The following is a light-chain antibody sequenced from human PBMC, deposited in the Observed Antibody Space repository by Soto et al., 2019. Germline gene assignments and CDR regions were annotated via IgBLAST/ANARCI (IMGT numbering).Light chain of an antibody. CDR2: RAS. J-gene: IGKJ1*01. V-gene: IGKV3-15*01. Sequence: EKVMTPSPAALSVIPGERATLTSRASQSLNDNLAWYQQKPGQAPRLLIYRASTRATGVPARFSASGSGTEFTLTIGCLQSEDSAVYCCHQFRNWPPWTFGPGTKVDIK. CDR1: QSLNDN. CDR3: HQFRNWPPWT.